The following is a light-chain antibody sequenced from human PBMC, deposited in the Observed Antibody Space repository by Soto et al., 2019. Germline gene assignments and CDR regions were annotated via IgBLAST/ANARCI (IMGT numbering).Light chain of an antibody. CDR1: QSLLHSNGYNY. CDR3: MQALQTPLT. V-gene: IGKV2-28*01. J-gene: IGKJ4*01. CDR2: LGS. Sequence: DIVMTQSPLSLPVTPGEPASISCRSSQSLLHSNGYNYLDWYLQKPGQSPQLLIYLGSNRASGVPDRFSGSGSCTDFTLKISRVKTKDVGVYDCMQALQTPLTFGGGTKVEIK.